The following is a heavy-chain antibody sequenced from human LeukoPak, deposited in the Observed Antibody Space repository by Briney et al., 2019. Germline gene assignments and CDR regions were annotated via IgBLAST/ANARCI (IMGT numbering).Heavy chain of an antibody. D-gene: IGHD3-3*01. CDR3: ARAYDFWSGYSYNWFDP. Sequence: SETLSLTCAVYGGSFSGYYWGWIRQPPGKGLEWIGEINHSGSTNYNPSLKSRVTISVDTSKNQFSLKLSSVTAADTAVYYCARAYDFWSGYSYNWFDPWGQGTLVTVSS. V-gene: IGHV4-34*01. CDR1: GGSFSGYY. J-gene: IGHJ5*02. CDR2: INHSGST.